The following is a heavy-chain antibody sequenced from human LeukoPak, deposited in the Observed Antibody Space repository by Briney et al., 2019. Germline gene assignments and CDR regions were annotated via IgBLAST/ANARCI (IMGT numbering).Heavy chain of an antibody. V-gene: IGHV3-33*01. CDR1: GFTFSSYG. CDR2: IWYDGSNK. CDR3: ARESADYDILTGYITHPGYLDY. Sequence: GGSLRLSCAASGFTFSSYGMHWVRQAPVKALEWVAVIWYDGSNKYYADSVKGRFTISRDNSKNTLYLQMNSLRAEDTAVYYCARESADYDILTGYITHPGYLDYRGQGTLVTVSS. D-gene: IGHD3-9*01. J-gene: IGHJ4*02.